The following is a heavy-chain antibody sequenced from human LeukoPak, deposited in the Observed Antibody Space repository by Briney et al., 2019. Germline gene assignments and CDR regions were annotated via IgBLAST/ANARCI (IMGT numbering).Heavy chain of an antibody. D-gene: IGHD2-2*01. J-gene: IGHJ5*02. V-gene: IGHV3-74*01. CDR2: INSDGSST. Sequence: GGSLRLSCAASGFTFSSYWMHWVRQAPGKGLVWVSRINSDGSSTSYADSVKGRFTISRDNSKNTLYLQMNSLRAEDTAVYYCARGPVPAARGWFDPWGQGTLVTVSS. CDR1: GFTFSSYW. CDR3: ARGPVPAARGWFDP.